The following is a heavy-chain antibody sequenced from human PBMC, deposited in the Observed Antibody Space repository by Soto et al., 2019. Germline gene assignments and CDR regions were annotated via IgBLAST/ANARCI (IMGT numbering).Heavy chain of an antibody. D-gene: IGHD3-16*01. CDR1: RYTFISYD. Sequence: KESGASVKVSCKASRYTFISYDINWVRQATGQGLEWMGWMNPNSGNTGYAQKFQGRITMTRNTSINTAYMELSSLGSEDTAVYYCARGREVWWNAGPLGLRDLDVWGQGTTVTVSS. V-gene: IGHV1-8*01. CDR2: MNPNSGNT. CDR3: ARGREVWWNAGPLGLRDLDV. J-gene: IGHJ6*02.